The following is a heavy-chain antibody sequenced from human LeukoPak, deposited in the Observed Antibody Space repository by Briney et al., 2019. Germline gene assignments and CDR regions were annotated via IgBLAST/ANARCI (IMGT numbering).Heavy chain of an antibody. V-gene: IGHV3-48*03. CDR3: ARATSNPRGGFDY. Sequence: TGGSLRLSCAVSGFTFSSYEMNWVRQAPGKGLEWVSYISSSGSTIYYADSVKGRFTISRDNARNSLYLQMNSLRAEDTAVYYCARATSNPRGGFDYWGQGTLVTVSS. CDR1: GFTFSSYE. D-gene: IGHD4-11*01. J-gene: IGHJ4*02. CDR2: ISSSGSTI.